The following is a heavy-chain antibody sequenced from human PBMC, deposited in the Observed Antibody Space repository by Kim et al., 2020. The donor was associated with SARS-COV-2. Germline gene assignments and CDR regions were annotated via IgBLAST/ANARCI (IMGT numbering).Heavy chain of an antibody. CDR1: DGSISNSNYY. CDR2: MYHSGST. J-gene: IGHJ3*02. V-gene: IGHV4-39*07. CDR3: ARGGTMTVVVTHALDI. D-gene: IGHD3-22*01. Sequence: SETLSLTCTVSDGSISNSNYYWGWIRQPPGKGLEWIGSMYHSGSTYYNPSLKSRVTISVDTSKNQFSLRLSSVTAADTAVYYCARGGTMTVVVTHALDIWGQGTMVTVSS.